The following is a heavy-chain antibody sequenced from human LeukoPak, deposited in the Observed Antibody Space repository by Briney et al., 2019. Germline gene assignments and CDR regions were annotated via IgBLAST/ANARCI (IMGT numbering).Heavy chain of an antibody. V-gene: IGHV4-31*03. CDR1: GGSISSGGYY. CDR2: IYYSGST. Sequence: SETLSLTCTVSGGSISSGGYYWSWIRQHPGKGLEWIGYIYYSGSTYYNPSLKSRVTISVDTSKNQFSLKLSSVTAADTAVYYCARDWVCDFWTYGMDVWGQGTTVTVSS. CDR3: ARDWVCDFWTYGMDV. J-gene: IGHJ6*02. D-gene: IGHD3-3*01.